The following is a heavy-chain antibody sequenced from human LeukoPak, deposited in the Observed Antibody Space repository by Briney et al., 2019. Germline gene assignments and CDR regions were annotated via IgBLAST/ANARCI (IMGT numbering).Heavy chain of an antibody. J-gene: IGHJ1*01. CDR2: INHGGST. V-gene: IGHV4-34*01. CDR3: ARYLDYGGNSRVFQH. CDR1: GGSLSAYY. D-gene: IGHD4-23*01. Sequence: SETLSLTCAVYGGSLSAYYWTWIRQPPGKGLEWIGEINHGGSTNYNPSLKSRVTISVDASKNQFSLKLSSVTAADTAVYYCARYLDYGGNSRVFQHWGQGTLVTVSS.